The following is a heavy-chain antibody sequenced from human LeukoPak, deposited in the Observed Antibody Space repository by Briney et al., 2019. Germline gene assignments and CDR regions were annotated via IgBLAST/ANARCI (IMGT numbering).Heavy chain of an antibody. CDR2: ISGSGGST. D-gene: IGHD4-17*01. V-gene: IGHV3-23*01. CDR1: GFTFSSYA. J-gene: IGHJ4*02. Sequence: GRSLRLSCAASGFTFSSYAMSWVRQAPGQGLEWVSAISGSGGSTYYADSVKGRFTISRDNSKNTLYLQMNSLRAEDTAVYYRAKVKKQMTTVTHFDYWGQGTLVTVSS. CDR3: AKVKKQMTTVTHFDY.